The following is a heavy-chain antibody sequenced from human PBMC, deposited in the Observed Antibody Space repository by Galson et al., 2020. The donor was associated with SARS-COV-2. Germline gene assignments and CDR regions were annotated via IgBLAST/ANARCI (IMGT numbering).Heavy chain of an antibody. CDR1: GFTFDDYA. CDR3: AKAPGYSYVDDAFDI. CDR2: ISWNSGSI. Sequence: SLKISCAASGFTFDDYAMHWVRQAPGKGLEWVSGISWNSGSIGYADSVKGRFTISRDNAKNSLYLQMNSLRAEDTALYYCAKAPGYSYVDDAFDIWGQGTMVTVSS. J-gene: IGHJ3*02. V-gene: IGHV3-9*01. D-gene: IGHD5-18*01.